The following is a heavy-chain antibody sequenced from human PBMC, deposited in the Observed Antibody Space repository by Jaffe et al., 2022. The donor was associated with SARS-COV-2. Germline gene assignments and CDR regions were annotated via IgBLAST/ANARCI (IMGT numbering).Heavy chain of an antibody. V-gene: IGHV3-9*01. D-gene: IGHD3-22*01. CDR1: GFIFNDYA. J-gene: IGHJ3*02. CDR3: AKVRPMIVMNDAFDI. Sequence: EVQLVESGGDLVQPGRSLRLSCAASGFIFNDYAMHWVRQAPGKGLEWVSGISWNSGDIGYADSARGRFTISRDNAKNSLFLQMNSLRAEDTALYYCAKVRPMIVMNDAFDIWGQGTMVTVSS. CDR2: ISWNSGDI.